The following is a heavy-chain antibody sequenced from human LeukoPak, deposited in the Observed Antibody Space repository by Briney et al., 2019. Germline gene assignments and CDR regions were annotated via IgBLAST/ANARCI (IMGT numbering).Heavy chain of an antibody. D-gene: IGHD6-19*01. V-gene: IGHV3-30*04. CDR2: ISYDGNSK. CDR1: GITSITYA. Sequence: GRSLRLSCATSGITSITYAMHWVRQAPGKGLEWVAMISYDGNSKQYADLVKGRFTISRDNSKNTLYLQMNSLRTEDTAVYHCAKDLYGSGWYNYFDPWGQGALVTVSS. J-gene: IGHJ5*02. CDR3: AKDLYGSGWYNYFDP.